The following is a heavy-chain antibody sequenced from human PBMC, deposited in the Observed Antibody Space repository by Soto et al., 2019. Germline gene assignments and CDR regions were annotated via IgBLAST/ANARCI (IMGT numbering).Heavy chain of an antibody. CDR2: IYHSGST. CDR3: AVTATTSSRNYYYYGMDV. Sequence: SETLSLTCAVSGGSISSSNWWSWVRQPPGKGLEWIGEIYHSGSTNYNPSLKSRVTISVDKSKNQFSLKLSSVTAADTAVYYCAVTATTSSRNYYYYGMDVWGQGTTVTVYS. V-gene: IGHV4-4*02. D-gene: IGHD4-17*01. J-gene: IGHJ6*02. CDR1: GGSISSSNW.